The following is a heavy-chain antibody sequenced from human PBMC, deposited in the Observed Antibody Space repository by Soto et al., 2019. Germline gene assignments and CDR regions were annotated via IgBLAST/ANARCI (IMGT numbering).Heavy chain of an antibody. CDR3: ARGVGSGSYYNQYNWFDP. J-gene: IGHJ5*02. Sequence: QVQLVQSGAEVKKPGASVKVSCKASGYTFTNYGISWVRQAPGQGLEWMGWISAYNGNTKYAQKFQGRVTMTTDTSTSTAYMELRSLRSDDKAVYYCARGVGSGSYYNQYNWFDPWGQGTLVTVSS. D-gene: IGHD3-10*01. V-gene: IGHV1-18*01. CDR2: ISAYNGNT. CDR1: GYTFTNYG.